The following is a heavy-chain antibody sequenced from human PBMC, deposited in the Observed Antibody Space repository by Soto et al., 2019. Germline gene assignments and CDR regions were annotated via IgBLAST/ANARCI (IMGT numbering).Heavy chain of an antibody. CDR1: VDSVTSNFW. CDR3: ARDAEVKGAYERFDS. CDR2: AYHNGLT. J-gene: IGHJ5*01. D-gene: IGHD2-21*01. V-gene: IGHV4-4*02. Sequence: SETLSLTCSVSVDSVTSNFWCSCGRHPRGKWLEWIGEAYHNGLTDYNPSLKSRVTMSVDTSKNEFSLKLTSLTAADTAIYYCARDAEVKGAYERFDSWGQRTLVTVSS.